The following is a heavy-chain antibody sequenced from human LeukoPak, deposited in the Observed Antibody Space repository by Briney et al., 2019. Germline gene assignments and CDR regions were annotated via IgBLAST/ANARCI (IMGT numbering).Heavy chain of an antibody. CDR2: IYTSGST. CDR1: GGSISSYY. Sequence: PSETLSLTCTVSGGSISSYYWSWIRQPPGKGLEWIGYIYTSGSTNYNPFLKSRVTISVDTSKNQFSLKLSSVTAADTAVYYCARQGERDAFDIWGQGTMVTVSS. J-gene: IGHJ3*02. D-gene: IGHD1-1*01. CDR3: ARQGERDAFDI. V-gene: IGHV4-4*09.